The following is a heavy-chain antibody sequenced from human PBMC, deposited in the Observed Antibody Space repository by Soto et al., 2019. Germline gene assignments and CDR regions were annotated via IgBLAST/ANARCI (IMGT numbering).Heavy chain of an antibody. Sequence: QVQLVESGGGVVQPGRSLRLSCAASGFTFSSYGMHWVRQAPGKGLEWVAVISYDGSNKYYADSVKGRFTISRDNSKNTLYLKMNSLRAEDTAVYYCAKDGQQPSAYYYYYRDVW. CDR3: AKDGQQPSAYYYYYRDV. CDR2: ISYDGSNK. J-gene: IGHJ6*03. V-gene: IGHV3-30*18. D-gene: IGHD6-13*01. CDR1: GFTFSSYG.